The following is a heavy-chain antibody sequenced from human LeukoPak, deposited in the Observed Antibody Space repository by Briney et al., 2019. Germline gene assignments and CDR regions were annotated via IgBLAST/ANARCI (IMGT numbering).Heavy chain of an antibody. Sequence: GGSLRLSCAASGFTFSSYGMHWVRQAPGKGLEWVAVIWYDGSNKYYADSVKGRFTISRDNSKNTLYLQMNSLRAEDTAVYYCANIPCSGGSCYHQNDAFDIWGQGTMVTVSS. CDR3: ANIPCSGGSCYHQNDAFDI. CDR1: GFTFSSYG. D-gene: IGHD2-15*01. CDR2: IWYDGSNK. V-gene: IGHV3-33*06. J-gene: IGHJ3*02.